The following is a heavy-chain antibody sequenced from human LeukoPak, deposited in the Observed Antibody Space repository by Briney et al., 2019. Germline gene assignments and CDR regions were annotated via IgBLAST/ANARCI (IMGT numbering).Heavy chain of an antibody. CDR3: ARDWQQLVSYFDY. V-gene: IGHV1-69*13. CDR2: LIPIFGTA. D-gene: IGHD6-13*01. Sequence: GASVKVSCKASGGTFSSYAISWVRQAPGQGLEWMGGLIPIFGTANYAQKFQGRVTITADESTSTAYMELSSLRSEDTAVYYCARDWQQLVSYFDYWGQGTLVTVSS. J-gene: IGHJ4*02. CDR1: GGTFSSYA.